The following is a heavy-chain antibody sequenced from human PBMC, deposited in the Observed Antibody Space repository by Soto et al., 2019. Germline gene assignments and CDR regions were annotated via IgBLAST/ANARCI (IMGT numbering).Heavy chain of an antibody. Sequence: SGPTLVNPTQTLTLTCTFSGFSLSTTGVGVGWIRQPPGKALEWLALIYWDDDKRYNPSLNSRLTITKDTSKNQVVLAMTNMDPVDTATYYCVQSRCGGDCLQSYSSHSYYGLDVWGQGTTVTVSS. J-gene: IGHJ6*02. D-gene: IGHD2-21*02. CDR2: IYWDDDK. V-gene: IGHV2-5*02. CDR3: VQSRCGGDCLQSYSSHSYYGLDV. CDR1: GFSLSTTGVG.